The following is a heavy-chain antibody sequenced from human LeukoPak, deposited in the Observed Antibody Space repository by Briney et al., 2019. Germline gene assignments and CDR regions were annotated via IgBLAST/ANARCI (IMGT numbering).Heavy chain of an antibody. CDR3: GKDRNVAAAGVPYDY. J-gene: IGHJ4*02. V-gene: IGHV3-23*01. CDR1: GFTFNNYA. D-gene: IGHD6-13*01. CDR2: ITGSGGNT. Sequence: GGSLRLSCAASGFTFNNYAMSWVRQAPGKGLEWVSAITGSGGNTYYADSVKGRFTISRDNSKNTLYLQMNSLRAEDTAVYYCGKDRNVAAAGVPYDYWGQGTLVTVSS.